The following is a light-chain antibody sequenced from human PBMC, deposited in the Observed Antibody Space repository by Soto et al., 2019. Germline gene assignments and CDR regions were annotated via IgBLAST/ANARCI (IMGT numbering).Light chain of an antibody. CDR3: QQYGSSPYT. CDR1: QSIYINY. V-gene: IGKV3-20*01. J-gene: IGKJ2*01. CDR2: GAS. Sequence: EIVLTQSPGTLSLSPGERATLSCRASQSIYINYLAWYQHKPGQAPRLLISGASTRATGIPDRFSGSGSGTDFTLTISRLDPEDFAVYNCQQYGSSPYTFGQGTNVEIK.